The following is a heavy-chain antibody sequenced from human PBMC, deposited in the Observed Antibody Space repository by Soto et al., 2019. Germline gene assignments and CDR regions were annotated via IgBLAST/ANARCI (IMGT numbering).Heavy chain of an antibody. CDR3: ARTFIAAAVTPYYYSYYGMDV. Sequence: SETLSLTCTVSGGSISSYYWSWIRQPPGKGLEWIGYIYYSGRTNYNPSLKSRVNISVDTSKNQFSLKLSSVTAADTAVYYCARTFIAAAVTPYYYSYYGMDVWGQGTTVTVSS. D-gene: IGHD6-13*01. CDR2: IYYSGRT. J-gene: IGHJ6*02. CDR1: GGSISSYY. V-gene: IGHV4-59*01.